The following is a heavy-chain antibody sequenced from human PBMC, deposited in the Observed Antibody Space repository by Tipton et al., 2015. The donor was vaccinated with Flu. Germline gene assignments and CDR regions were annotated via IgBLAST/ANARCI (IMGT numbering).Heavy chain of an antibody. CDR1: GFTFSRYG. D-gene: IGHD4-11*01. V-gene: IGHV4-38-2*01. Sequence: LRLSCEVSGFTFSRYGMSWVRQAPGKGLEWIGNIYHSGTTYYNPSLRSRVIILVDRSKNQFSLKLSFVTAADTAVYYCARRDYSNYVSVPKNWFDSWGQGILVTVSS. CDR2: IYHSGTT. J-gene: IGHJ5*01. CDR3: ARRDYSNYVSVPKNWFDS.